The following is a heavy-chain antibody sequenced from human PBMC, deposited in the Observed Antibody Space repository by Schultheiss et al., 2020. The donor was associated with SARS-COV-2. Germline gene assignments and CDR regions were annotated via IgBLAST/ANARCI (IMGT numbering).Heavy chain of an antibody. V-gene: IGHV1-2*02. Sequence: ASVKVSCKASGYTFTGYYMHWVRQAPGQGLEWMGWINPNSGGTNYAQKFQGRVTMTRDTSISTAYMELGRLRSDDTAVYYCARLVRSSWYYFDYWGQGTLVTVSS. D-gene: IGHD6-13*01. CDR1: GYTFTGYY. J-gene: IGHJ4*02. CDR2: INPNSGGT. CDR3: ARLVRSSWYYFDY.